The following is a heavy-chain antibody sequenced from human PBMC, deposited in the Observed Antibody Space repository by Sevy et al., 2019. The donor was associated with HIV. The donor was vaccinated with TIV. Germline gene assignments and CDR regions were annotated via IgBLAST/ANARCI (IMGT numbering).Heavy chain of an antibody. D-gene: IGHD6-13*01. CDR1: GGSISSGGHS. J-gene: IGHJ5*02. V-gene: IGHV4-30-2*01. Sequence: SETLSLTCAVSGGSISSGGHSWSWIRQPPGKGLEWIGYIYHSGSTYYNPSLKSRVTISVDRSKNQFSLKLSSVTAADTAVYYCARVVGYSSSWHWFDPWGQGTLVTVSS. CDR2: IYHSGST. CDR3: ARVVGYSSSWHWFDP.